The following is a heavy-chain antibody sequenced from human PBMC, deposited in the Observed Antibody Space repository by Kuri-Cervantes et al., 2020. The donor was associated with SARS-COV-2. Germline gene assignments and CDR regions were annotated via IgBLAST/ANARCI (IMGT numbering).Heavy chain of an antibody. D-gene: IGHD6-19*01. CDR1: GFTFSSYW. V-gene: IGHV3-74*01. CDR3: ARDPDSSGWYAGDAFDI. CDR2: INSDGSRT. Sequence: GESLKISCAASGFTFSSYWMHWVRQAPGKGLVWVSRINSDGSRTSYADSVKGRFTISRDNAKNTLYLQMNSLRAEDTAVYYCARDPDSSGWYAGDAFDIWGQGTMVTVSS. J-gene: IGHJ3*02.